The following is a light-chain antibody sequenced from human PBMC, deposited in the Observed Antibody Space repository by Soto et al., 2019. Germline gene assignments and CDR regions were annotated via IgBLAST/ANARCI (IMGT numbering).Light chain of an antibody. CDR1: QSVSGY. V-gene: IGKV3-11*01. CDR2: AAS. J-gene: IGKJ5*01. Sequence: EIVLTQSPATLSLSPGERATLSCRASQSVSGYLVWYQQKPGQAPRLLIYAASSRATGIPDRFSGSGSGTDFTLTISSLEPEDFAVYYCQQRSNWPPITFGQGTRLEIK. CDR3: QQRSNWPPIT.